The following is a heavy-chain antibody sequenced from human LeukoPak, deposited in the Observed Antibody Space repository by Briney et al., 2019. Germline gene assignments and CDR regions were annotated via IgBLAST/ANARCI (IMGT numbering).Heavy chain of an antibody. CDR1: GGTFSSYA. V-gene: IGHV1-69*05. CDR3: AAPRSHYDILSLGDYYYYMDV. J-gene: IGHJ6*03. CDR2: IIPIFGTA. D-gene: IGHD3-9*01. Sequence: SVRVSCKASGGTFSSYAISWVRQAPGQGLEWMGGIIPIFGTANYAQKFQGRVTITTDESTSTAYMELSSLRSEDTAVYYCAAPRSHYDILSLGDYYYYMDVWGKGTTVTVSS.